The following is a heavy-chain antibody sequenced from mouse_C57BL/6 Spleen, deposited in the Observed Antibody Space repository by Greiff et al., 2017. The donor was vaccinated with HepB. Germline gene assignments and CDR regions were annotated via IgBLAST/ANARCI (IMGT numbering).Heavy chain of an antibody. D-gene: IGHD1-1*01. Sequence: EVQLVESGPGLVKPSQSLSLTCSVTGYSITSGYYWNWIRQFPGNKLEWMGYISYDGSNNYNPSLKNRISITRDTSKNQFFLKLNSVTTEDTATYSCARDPSSITTRAMDYWGQGTSVTVSS. V-gene: IGHV3-6*01. J-gene: IGHJ4*01. CDR3: ARDPSSITTRAMDY. CDR1: GYSITSGYY. CDR2: ISYDGSN.